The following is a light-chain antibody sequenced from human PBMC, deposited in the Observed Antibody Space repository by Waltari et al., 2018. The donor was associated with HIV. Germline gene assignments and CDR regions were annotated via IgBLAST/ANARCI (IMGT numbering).Light chain of an antibody. CDR1: SSNTGSNY. Sequence: QSVLTQPPSASGTPGQRVTISSSGSSSNTGSNYVYWYQQLPGTAPKLRIYKSHQRPSGVPDRFSGSKSGTSASLAISGLRSEDETDYYCAAWDDSLTAWLFGGGTKLTVL. J-gene: IGLJ2*01. CDR3: AAWDDSLTAWL. V-gene: IGLV1-47*01. CDR2: KSH.